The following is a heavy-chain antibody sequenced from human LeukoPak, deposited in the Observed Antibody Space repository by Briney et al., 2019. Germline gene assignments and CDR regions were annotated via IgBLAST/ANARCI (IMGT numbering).Heavy chain of an antibody. V-gene: IGHV3-23*01. D-gene: IGHD3-22*01. Sequence: GGSLRLSCAASGFTFSRNAMNWVRQAPGKGLEWVAAISGNGLGTYYADSVKGRFNISRDNSRNTLYLQMNSLRIEDTAFYYCTKDANYLRSSGYLIPIDFWGQGTLVTVSS. J-gene: IGHJ4*02. CDR3: TKDANYLRSSGYLIPIDF. CDR2: ISGNGLGT. CDR1: GFTFSRNA.